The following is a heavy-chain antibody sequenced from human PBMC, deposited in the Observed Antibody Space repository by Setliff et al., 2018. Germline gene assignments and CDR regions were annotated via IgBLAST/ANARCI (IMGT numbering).Heavy chain of an antibody. Sequence: SVKVSCKASGDTFRSYGISWVRQAPGQGLEWMGGTIPMFGSTSYAQKFQGRVTIITDESTTTAYMELSSLGPEDTAVYYCVREGVDTRSSTDYRYYMDVWGKGTTVTVSS. V-gene: IGHV1-69*05. J-gene: IGHJ6*03. CDR3: VREGVDTRSSTDYRYYMDV. D-gene: IGHD5-18*01. CDR1: GDTFRSYG. CDR2: TIPMFGST.